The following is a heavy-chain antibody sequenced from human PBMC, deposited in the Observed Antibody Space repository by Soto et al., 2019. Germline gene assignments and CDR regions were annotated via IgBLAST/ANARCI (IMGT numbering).Heavy chain of an antibody. V-gene: IGHV4-38-2*02. CDR3: AKAGYSYGSFDY. D-gene: IGHD5-18*01. J-gene: IGHJ4*02. Sequence: PSETQSLTCTVSGYSVNSDYYWGWIRQPPGKGLEWIGSIYPTGSTYYNPSLKSRVAISIDASKNQFSLRLTSVTAADTAMYYCAKAGYSYGSFDYWGQGTLVTVSS. CDR2: IYPTGST. CDR1: GYSVNSDYY.